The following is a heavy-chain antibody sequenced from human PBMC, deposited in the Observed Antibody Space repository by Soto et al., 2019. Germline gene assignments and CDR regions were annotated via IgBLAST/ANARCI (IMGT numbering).Heavy chain of an antibody. CDR3: ARDYYDSSGYRFDY. Sequence: SETLSLTCSVSGGSISSGGYYWSWIRQHPGKGLEWIGYIYYSGSTYYNPSLKSRVTISVDTSKNQFSLKLSSVTAADTAVYYCARDYYDSSGYRFDYWGQGTLVTVSS. CDR1: GGSISSGGYY. J-gene: IGHJ4*02. V-gene: IGHV4-31*03. D-gene: IGHD3-22*01. CDR2: IYYSGST.